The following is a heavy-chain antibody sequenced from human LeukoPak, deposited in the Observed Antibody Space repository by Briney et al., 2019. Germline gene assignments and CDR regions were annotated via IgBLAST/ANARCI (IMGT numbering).Heavy chain of an antibody. J-gene: IGHJ3*02. Sequence: SETLSLTCTVSGGSINSGSFYWNWIRQSAGKGLEWIGHVYTTGTTNCNPSLRSRVTISLDTSKNQFSLKLSSVTAADTAVYYCARDPPPADAFDIWGQGTMVTVSS. CDR2: VYTTGTT. CDR3: ARDPPPADAFDI. V-gene: IGHV4-61*09. CDR1: GGSINSGSFY.